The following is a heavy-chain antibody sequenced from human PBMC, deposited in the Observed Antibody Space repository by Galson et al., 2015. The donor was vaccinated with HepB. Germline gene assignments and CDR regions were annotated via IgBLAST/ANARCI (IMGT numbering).Heavy chain of an antibody. J-gene: IGHJ4*02. CDR3: ARGAETGIVPYYFDC. V-gene: IGHV4-4*07. CDR2: IYTSGNT. Sequence: SETLSLTCTFSGGSVSSSYWSWIRQPAGRGLEWIGRIYTSGNTKFNPSLESRVTMSVDTSKKQLSLKLSSVTAADTAVYYCARGAETGIVPYYFDCWGQGTLVTVSS. CDR1: GGSVSSSY. D-gene: IGHD1-1*01.